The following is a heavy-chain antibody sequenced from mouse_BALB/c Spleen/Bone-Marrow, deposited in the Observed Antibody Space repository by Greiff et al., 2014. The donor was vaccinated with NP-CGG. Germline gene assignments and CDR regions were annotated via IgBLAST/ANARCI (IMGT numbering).Heavy chain of an antibody. CDR2: FNPYNDDS. D-gene: IGHD2-3*01. CDR1: GYIFTAYV. CDR3: AREGWLLRFDY. Sequence: VQLQQSGPELVKPGASVKMSCKASGYIFTAYVMHWVKQKPGQGLEWIGFFNPYNDDSNYNEKFKGKATLTSDKSSSTAYMELSSLTSEDSAVYYCAREGWLLRFDYWGQGTTLTVSP. V-gene: IGHV1-14*01. J-gene: IGHJ2*01.